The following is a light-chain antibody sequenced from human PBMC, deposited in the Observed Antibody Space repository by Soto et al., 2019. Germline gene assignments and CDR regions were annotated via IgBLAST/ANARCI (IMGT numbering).Light chain of an antibody. V-gene: IGKV3-20*01. CDR1: QSVSSSY. CDR3: QQYGSSGYT. CDR2: GAS. Sequence: EIVLTQSPGTLSLSPGERANLSCRVSQSVSSSYLAWYQQKPGQAPRLLIYGASSRATGIPDRFSGSGSGTDFTLTISRLEPEDFAVYYCQQYGSSGYTFGQGTKLEIK. J-gene: IGKJ2*01.